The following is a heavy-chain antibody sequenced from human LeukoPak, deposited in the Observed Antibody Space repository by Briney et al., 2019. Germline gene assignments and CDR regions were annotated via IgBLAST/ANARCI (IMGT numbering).Heavy chain of an antibody. CDR1: GGSISSYY. J-gene: IGHJ3*01. V-gene: IGHV4-4*07. CDR3: AREHYYDSSGYYYVESDAFDF. D-gene: IGHD3-22*01. CDR2: FYTSGST. Sequence: PSETLSLTCTVSGGSISSYYWSWIRQPAGKGLEWIGRFYTSGSTNYNPSLKSRVAISVDKSNNQFSLKLSSVTAADTAIYYCAREHYYDSSGYYYVESDAFDFWGQGTMVTVSS.